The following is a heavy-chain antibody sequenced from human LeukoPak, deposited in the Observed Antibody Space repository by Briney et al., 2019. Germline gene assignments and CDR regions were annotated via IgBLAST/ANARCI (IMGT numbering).Heavy chain of an antibody. CDR2: IYYTGST. D-gene: IGHD5-18*01. J-gene: IGHJ4*02. CDR3: ARVRGITSMAYFDY. V-gene: IGHV4-59*12. Sequence: SETLSLTCTVSGDSISPYYWGWSRQPPGKGLEWIGYIYYTGSTNYNPSLKSRVTISVDTSKSQFSLKLSSVTAADTAVYYCARVRGITSMAYFDYWGQGTLVTVSS. CDR1: GDSISPYY.